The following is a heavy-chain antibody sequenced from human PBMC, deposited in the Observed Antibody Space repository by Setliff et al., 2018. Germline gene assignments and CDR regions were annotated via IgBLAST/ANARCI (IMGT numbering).Heavy chain of an antibody. J-gene: IGHJ5*02. CDR3: AKPTQGQLALGA. V-gene: IGHV3-23*01. Sequence: PGGSLRLSCAASGFTFSDSWMGWVRQAPGKGLEWVSAMSGSGGSINYADSVKGRFTISRDNSKNTLYLQMDSLRDDDTAVYYCAKPTQGQLALGAWGQGTLVTVSS. CDR1: GFTFSDSW. D-gene: IGHD1-1*01. CDR2: MSGSGGSI.